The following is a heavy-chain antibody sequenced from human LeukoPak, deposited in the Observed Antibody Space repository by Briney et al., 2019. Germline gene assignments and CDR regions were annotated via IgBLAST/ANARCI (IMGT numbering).Heavy chain of an antibody. CDR2: VNPDMSEK. CDR1: GFTFNRHW. V-gene: IGHV3-7*01. Sequence: GGSLRLSCAASGFTFNRHWMTWVRQAPGKGLEWIAHVNPDMSEKNYVESVKGRFTISRDKVKNSLYLQMNSLRGDDTAVYYCARDGLPVALDKWGQGTLVTVSS. CDR3: ARDGLPVALDK. D-gene: IGHD2-2*01. J-gene: IGHJ4*02.